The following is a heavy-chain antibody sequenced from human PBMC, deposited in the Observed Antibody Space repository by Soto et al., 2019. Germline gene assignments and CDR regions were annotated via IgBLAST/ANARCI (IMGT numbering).Heavy chain of an antibody. V-gene: IGHV3-66*01. CDR2: IQSGGTT. D-gene: IGHD3-22*01. CDR1: GFTVSSKY. J-gene: IGHJ4*02. CDR3: ARDQKGRRSYYDSSGSEPSDY. Sequence: PGGSLRLSCAASGFTVSSKYMTWVRQAPGKGLEWVSLIQSGGTTYYADSVKGRFTISRDTSENTLHLQMDSLRVEDTAVYYCARDQKGRRSYYDSSGSEPSDYWGQGTLVTVSS.